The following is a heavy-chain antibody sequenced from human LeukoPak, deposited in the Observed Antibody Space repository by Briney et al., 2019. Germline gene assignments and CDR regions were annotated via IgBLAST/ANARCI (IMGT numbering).Heavy chain of an antibody. J-gene: IGHJ4*02. CDR3: ARDQEGFDY. CDR2: IYDSGST. V-gene: IGHV4-39*02. Sequence: TSETLSLTCTVSGGSIRSSYYYWGWIRQPPGKGLEWIGSIYDSGSTYYNPSLKSRVTISVDTSKNQFSLKLNSVTAADTAVYYCARDQEGFDYWGQGTVVTVSS. CDR1: GGSIRSSYYY.